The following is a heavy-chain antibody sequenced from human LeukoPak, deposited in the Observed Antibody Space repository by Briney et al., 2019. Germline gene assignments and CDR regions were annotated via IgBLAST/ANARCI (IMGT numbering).Heavy chain of an antibody. CDR3: ARVLDYGDYKVLFDY. V-gene: IGHV3-7*01. CDR1: GITFSNYW. CDR2: IKEDGTIK. J-gene: IGHJ4*02. Sequence: GGSLTLSCAASGITFSNYWMTWVRQAPGKGLEWVANIKEDGTIKYYVDSVKGRFTISRDNAKNSLYLQMNSLRAEDTAVYYCARVLDYGDYKVLFDYWGQGTLVTVSS. D-gene: IGHD4-17*01.